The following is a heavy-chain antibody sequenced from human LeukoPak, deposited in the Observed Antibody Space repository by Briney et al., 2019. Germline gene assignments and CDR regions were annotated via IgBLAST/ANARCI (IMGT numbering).Heavy chain of an antibody. Sequence: SVKVSCKASGGTFSSYAISWVRQAPGQGLEWMGGIIPIFGTANYAQKFQGRVTITADESTSTAYMELRSLRSDDTAVYYCARDSAYSSGRMGDYWGQGTLVTVSS. J-gene: IGHJ4*02. CDR3: ARDSAYSSGRMGDY. D-gene: IGHD6-19*01. CDR1: GGTFSSYA. V-gene: IGHV1-69*13. CDR2: IIPIFGTA.